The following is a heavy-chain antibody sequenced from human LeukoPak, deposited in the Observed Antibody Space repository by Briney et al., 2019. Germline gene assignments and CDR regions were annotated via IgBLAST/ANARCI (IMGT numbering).Heavy chain of an antibody. CDR2: ISYDGSNK. Sequence: GRSLRLSCAASGFTFSSYGMHWVRQAPGKGLEWVAVISYDGSNKYYADSVKGRFTISRDNSKNTLYLQMNSLRAEDTAVYYCAKTVASSGWFSFDYWGQGALVTVSS. CDR1: GFTFSSYG. V-gene: IGHV3-30*18. J-gene: IGHJ4*02. CDR3: AKTVASSGWFSFDY. D-gene: IGHD6-19*01.